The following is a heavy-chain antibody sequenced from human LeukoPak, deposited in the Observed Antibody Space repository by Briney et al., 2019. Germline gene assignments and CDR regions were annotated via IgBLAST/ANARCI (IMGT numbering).Heavy chain of an antibody. Sequence: SETLSLTCAVYGGSFSGYYWSWIRQPPGKGLEWIGEINHSGSTNYNPSLESRVTISVDTSKNQFSLKLSSVAAADTAAYYCASESITIFGVVIPYWGQGTLVTVSS. CDR2: INHSGST. V-gene: IGHV4-34*01. J-gene: IGHJ4*02. D-gene: IGHD3-3*01. CDR1: GGSFSGYY. CDR3: ASESITIFGVVIPY.